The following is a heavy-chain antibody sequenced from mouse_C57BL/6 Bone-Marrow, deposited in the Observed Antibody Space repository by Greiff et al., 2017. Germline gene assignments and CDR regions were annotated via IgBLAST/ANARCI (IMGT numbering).Heavy chain of an antibody. V-gene: IGHV1-82*01. CDR2: FYPGHGDT. J-gene: IGHJ4*01. CDR3: ARIGNYSYAMDY. D-gene: IGHD2-1*01. CDR1: GYAFSSSW. Sequence: QVQLQQSGPELVKPGASVKISCTASGYAFSSSWMNWVKQRPGKGLEWIGRFYPGHGDTNYNGKFKGKATLTADKASRTAYMQLSSLKSEDSAVYLCARIGNYSYAMDYWGQGTSVTVSS.